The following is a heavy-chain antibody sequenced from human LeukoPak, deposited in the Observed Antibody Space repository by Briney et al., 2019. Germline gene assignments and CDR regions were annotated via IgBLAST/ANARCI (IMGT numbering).Heavy chain of an antibody. CDR3: AISNSYYYDSSGSGAAGY. V-gene: IGHV5-51*01. CDR2: IYPGDSDT. D-gene: IGHD3-22*01. Sequence: GESLKISCKGSGYSFTIYWIGWVRQMPGKGLEWMGIIYPGDSDTRYSPSFQGQVTISADKSISTAYLQWSSLKASDTAMYYCAISNSYYYDSSGSGAAGYWGQGTVVTVSS. CDR1: GYSFTIYW. J-gene: IGHJ4*02.